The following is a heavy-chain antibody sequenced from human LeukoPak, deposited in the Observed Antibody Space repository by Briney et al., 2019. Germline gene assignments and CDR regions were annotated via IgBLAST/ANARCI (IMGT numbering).Heavy chain of an antibody. D-gene: IGHD6-19*01. CDR2: IYYSGST. J-gene: IGHJ5*02. CDR1: GGSISSYY. CDR3: ARYEAVACFDP. V-gene: IGHV4-59*08. Sequence: SETLSLTCTVSGGSISSYYWSWIRQPPGKGLEWNGNIYYSGSTNYNPSLKSRVTISVDTSKNQFSLKLSSVTAADTAVYYCARYEAVACFDPWGQGTLVTVSS.